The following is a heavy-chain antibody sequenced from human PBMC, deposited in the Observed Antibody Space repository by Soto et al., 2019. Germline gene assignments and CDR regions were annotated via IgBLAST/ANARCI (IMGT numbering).Heavy chain of an antibody. D-gene: IGHD5-12*01. CDR1: GGSISSRSYY. CDR3: ARRDIVTTMDF. J-gene: IGHJ6*04. Sequence: SETLSLTCTVSGGSISSRSYYWGWIRQPPGKGLEWIGSIYYSGSTYFNPSLKSRVTISVDTSRNQFSLKLSSVTAADTAVYYCARRDIVTTMDFWGKGTTVTVSS. CDR2: IYYSGST. V-gene: IGHV4-39*01.